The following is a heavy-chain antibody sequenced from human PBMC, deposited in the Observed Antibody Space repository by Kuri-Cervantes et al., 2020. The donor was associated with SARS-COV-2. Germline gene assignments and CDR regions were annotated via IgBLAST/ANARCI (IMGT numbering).Heavy chain of an antibody. V-gene: IGHV1-69*13. J-gene: IGHJ6*02. Sequence: SVKVSRKAAGGTFSSYAINWVRQAPGQGLEWMGGIIPIFGTANYAQKFQGRVTITADESTSTAYMELSSLRSEDTAVYYCARDRVVPGDYYYYGMDVWGQGTTVTVSS. D-gene: IGHD2-15*01. CDR1: GGTFSSYA. CDR3: ARDRVVPGDYYYYGMDV. CDR2: IIPIFGTA.